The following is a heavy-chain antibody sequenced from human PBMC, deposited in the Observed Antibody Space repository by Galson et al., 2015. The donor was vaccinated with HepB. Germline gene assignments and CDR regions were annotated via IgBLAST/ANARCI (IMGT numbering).Heavy chain of an antibody. Sequence: SLRLSCAASGFTFDTFGMNWVRQAPGKGLEWVSYISGNTGVKYYADSVKGRFTISRDNARNSLYLQMNSLRDEDTAVYYCARDKSRAYDYPSIDYWGQGTLVTVSS. CDR1: GFTFDTFG. V-gene: IGHV3-48*02. CDR2: ISGNTGVK. D-gene: IGHD3-22*01. CDR3: ARDKSRAYDYPSIDY. J-gene: IGHJ4*02.